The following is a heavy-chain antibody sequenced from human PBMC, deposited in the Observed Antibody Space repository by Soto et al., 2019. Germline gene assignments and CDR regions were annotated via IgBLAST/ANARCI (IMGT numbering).Heavy chain of an antibody. D-gene: IGHD6-19*01. J-gene: IGHJ4*02. Sequence: PGGSLKPSCAASGFTFCSYGIHWVRQAPGKGLERVAVIWYDGSNKYYADSVKGRFTISRDNSKNTLYLQMNSLRAEDTAVYYCARDRYSSGWYDLDYWGQGTLVTVSS. CDR2: IWYDGSNK. CDR1: GFTFCSYG. V-gene: IGHV3-33*01. CDR3: ARDRYSSGWYDLDY.